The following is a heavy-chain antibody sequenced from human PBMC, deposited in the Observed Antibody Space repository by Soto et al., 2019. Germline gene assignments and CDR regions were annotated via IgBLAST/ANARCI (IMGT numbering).Heavy chain of an antibody. V-gene: IGHV4-31*03. D-gene: IGHD3-3*01. Sequence: SEXLSLTCTVSGGSISSGGYYWSWIRQHPGKGLEWIGYIYYSGSTYYNPSLKSRVTISVDTSKNQFSLKLSSVTAADTAVYYCAGGRPYDFWSGTLNWFDPWGQGTLVTVSS. CDR2: IYYSGST. CDR3: AGGRPYDFWSGTLNWFDP. J-gene: IGHJ5*02. CDR1: GGSISSGGYY.